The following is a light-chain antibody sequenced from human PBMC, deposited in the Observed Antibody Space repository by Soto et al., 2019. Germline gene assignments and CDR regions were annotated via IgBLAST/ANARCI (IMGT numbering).Light chain of an antibody. V-gene: IGKV3D-15*01. CDR1: QTVISRH. J-gene: IGKJ1*01. Sequence: IVLTQSPCTLSLSPGERATLSCRTSQTVISRHLAWYQQRPGQAPRLLIYGASSRATGIPERFSGSGSGTEFTLTINSLQSEDFAVYYCQQYNNWPRTFGQGTKVDIK. CDR2: GAS. CDR3: QQYNNWPRT.